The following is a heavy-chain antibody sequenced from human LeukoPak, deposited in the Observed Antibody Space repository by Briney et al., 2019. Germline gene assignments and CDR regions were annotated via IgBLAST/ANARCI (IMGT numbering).Heavy chain of an antibody. Sequence: GGSLRLSCAASGITFSNSWMCWVRQAPRKGLEWVANIKEDGSEKYYVNSVKGRFTISRDNAKNSLYLQMNSLRAEDTAVYYCARGGGSGSYYKRELDYWGQGTLVTVSS. V-gene: IGHV3-7*01. CDR3: ARGGGSGSYYKRELDY. D-gene: IGHD3-10*01. CDR2: IKEDGSEK. CDR1: GITFSNSW. J-gene: IGHJ4*02.